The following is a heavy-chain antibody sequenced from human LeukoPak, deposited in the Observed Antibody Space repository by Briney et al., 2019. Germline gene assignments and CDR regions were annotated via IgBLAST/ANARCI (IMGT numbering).Heavy chain of an antibody. CDR2: INHSGST. Sequence: PSETLSLTCAVYGGSFSGYYWTWIRQPPGKGLEWIGEINHSGSTNHNPSPKSRVTISVDTSKNQFSLKLSSVTAADAAVYYCARANCSSTSCYSGSLIDSWGQGTLVTVSS. J-gene: IGHJ4*02. CDR1: GGSFSGYY. V-gene: IGHV4-34*01. D-gene: IGHD2-2*01. CDR3: ARANCSSTSCYSGSLIDS.